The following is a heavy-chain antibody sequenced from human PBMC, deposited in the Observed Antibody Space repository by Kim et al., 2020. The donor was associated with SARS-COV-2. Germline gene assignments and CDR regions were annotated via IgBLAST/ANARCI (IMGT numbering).Heavy chain of an antibody. CDR1: GYTFTDYY. CDR2: INPNNGGT. Sequence: ASVKVSCKTSGYTFTDYYIHWVRQAPGQGLEWMGWINPNNGGTNYTQKFQGRVTLTRDKSISTAYMELSGLRSDDTAVYYCARTAYRSSVTLDYWGQGTLVTVSS. V-gene: IGHV1-2*02. J-gene: IGHJ4*02. D-gene: IGHD2-2*01. CDR3: ARTAYRSSVTLDY.